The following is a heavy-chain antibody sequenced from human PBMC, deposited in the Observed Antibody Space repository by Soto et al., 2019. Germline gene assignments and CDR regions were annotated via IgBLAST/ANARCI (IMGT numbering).Heavy chain of an antibody. V-gene: IGHV4-30-4*01. CDR3: ARVYAVTSD. CDR1: GGSISNTDYY. CDR2: IYYSGNT. Sequence: SATLRHTCTVSGGSISNTDYYWSWIRQPPGKGLEWIGYIYYSGNTYYNPSLESRVTISVDTSKNQFSLKLSSVTAADTAVYYCARVYAVTSDWGQGTLVTVFS. D-gene: IGHD4-17*01. J-gene: IGHJ4*02.